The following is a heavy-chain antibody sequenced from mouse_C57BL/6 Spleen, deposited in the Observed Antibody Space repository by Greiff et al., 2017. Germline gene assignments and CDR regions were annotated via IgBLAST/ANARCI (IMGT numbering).Heavy chain of an antibody. V-gene: IGHV1-82*01. Sequence: QVQLQQSGPELVKPGASVKIPCKASGYAFSSSWMNWVKQRPGKGLEWIGRIYPGDGDTNYNGKFKGKATLTADKSSSTAYMQLSSLTSEDSAVYFCARFGYYGSSHYYAMDYWGQGTSVTVSS. CDR2: IYPGDGDT. CDR3: ARFGYYGSSHYYAMDY. CDR1: GYAFSSSW. D-gene: IGHD1-1*01. J-gene: IGHJ4*01.